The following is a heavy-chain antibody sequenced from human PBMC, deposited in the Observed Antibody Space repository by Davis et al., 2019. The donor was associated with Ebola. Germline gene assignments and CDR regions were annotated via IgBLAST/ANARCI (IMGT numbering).Heavy chain of an antibody. Sequence: GESLKISCAASGFTFSRHGMHWVRKAPGKGLEWVAFLRYDEGIEYYADSVKGRFTISRDNSKSTLYLQMNSLRADDTAVYFCAKEMRGLGAFDLWGQGTLVTVAS. D-gene: IGHD3-16*01. V-gene: IGHV3-30*02. CDR1: GFTFSRHG. CDR2: LRYDEGIE. CDR3: AKEMRGLGAFDL. J-gene: IGHJ3*01.